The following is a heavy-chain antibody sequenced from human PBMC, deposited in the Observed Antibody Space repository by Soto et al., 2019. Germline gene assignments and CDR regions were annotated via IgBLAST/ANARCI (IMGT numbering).Heavy chain of an antibody. J-gene: IGHJ4*02. D-gene: IGHD2-21*02. V-gene: IGHV3-64*02. Sequence: EVQLVESGEGLVQPGGSLRLSCAASGFIFSNYAMHWVRQAPGKGLQYVSGLSSDGGNTYYADSVKGRFTISRDKSKNTVYLQMGRLRAEDPAVYYCARGEDDGDMWGGGYLDSWGQGTLVTVSS. CDR2: LSSDGGNT. CDR3: ARGEDDGDMWGGGYLDS. CDR1: GFIFSNYA.